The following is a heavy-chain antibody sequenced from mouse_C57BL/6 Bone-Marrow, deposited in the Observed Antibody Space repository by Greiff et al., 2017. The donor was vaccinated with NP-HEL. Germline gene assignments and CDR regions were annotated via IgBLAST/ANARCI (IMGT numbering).Heavy chain of an antibody. J-gene: IGHJ4*01. CDR2: ISSGGSYT. V-gene: IGHV5-6*01. Sequence: EVQVVESGGDLVKPGGSLKLSCAASGFTFSSYGMSWVRQTPDKRLEWVATISSGGSYTYYPDSVKGRFTISRDNAKNTLYLQMSSLKSEDTAMYYCARHPDFYAMDYWGQGTSVTVSS. CDR1: GFTFSSYG. CDR3: ARHPDFYAMDY.